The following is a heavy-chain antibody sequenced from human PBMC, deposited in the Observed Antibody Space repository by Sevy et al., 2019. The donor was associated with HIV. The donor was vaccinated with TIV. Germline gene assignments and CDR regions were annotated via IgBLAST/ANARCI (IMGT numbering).Heavy chain of an antibody. CDR2: IYWDDDK. Sequence: SGPTLVKPTQTLTLTCTFSGFSLSTSGVGVGWIRQPPGKALVWLALIYWDDDKRYSPSLKSRLTITKDTSKNQVVLTMTNMDPVDTATYYCAHRSNYELFDYWGQGTLVTVSS. J-gene: IGHJ4*02. V-gene: IGHV2-5*02. CDR3: AHRSNYELFDY. CDR1: GFSLSTSGVG. D-gene: IGHD1-7*01.